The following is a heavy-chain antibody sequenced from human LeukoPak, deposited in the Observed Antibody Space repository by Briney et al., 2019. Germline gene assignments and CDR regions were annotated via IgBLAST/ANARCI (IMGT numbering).Heavy chain of an antibody. J-gene: IGHJ3*02. D-gene: IGHD5-18*01. CDR2: IYYSGST. V-gene: IGHV4-39*01. CDR3: ARGYGPLGSAFDI. Sequence: SETLSLTCTVSGGSISSSSYYWGWIRQPPGKGLEWIGSIYYSGSTYYNPSLKSRVTISVDTSKNQFSLKLSSVTAADTAVYYCARGYGPLGSAFDIWGQGTMVTVSS. CDR1: GGSISSSSYY.